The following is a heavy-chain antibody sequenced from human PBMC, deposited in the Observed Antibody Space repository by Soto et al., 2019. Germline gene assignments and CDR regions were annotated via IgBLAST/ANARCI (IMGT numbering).Heavy chain of an antibody. CDR1: GFTFSNAW. CDR2: IKSKTDGGTT. Sequence: PVGSLRLSCAASGFTFSNAWMSWVRQAPGKGLEWVGRIKSKTDGGTTDYAAPVKGRFTISRDDSKNTLYLQMNSLKTEDTAVYYCTTGCSSTSCYREYYYYGMDVWGQGTTVTVYS. J-gene: IGHJ6*02. D-gene: IGHD2-2*01. V-gene: IGHV3-15*01. CDR3: TTGCSSTSCYREYYYYGMDV.